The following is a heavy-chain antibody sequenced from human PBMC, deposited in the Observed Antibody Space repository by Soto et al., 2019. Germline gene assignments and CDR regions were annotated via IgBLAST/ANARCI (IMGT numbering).Heavy chain of an antibody. Sequence: QVQLVESGGGVVRPGTSLRLSCAATGFSFSAHGMHWVRQAPGKGLEWLAVINDGSEEGYADSVRGRFTISRDNARNILYLQIDNLRAADSALYYCGRDDLFVDNGLEHWGQGTRVTVSS. V-gene: IGHV3-33*01. J-gene: IGHJ4*02. CDR1: GFSFSAHG. D-gene: IGHD1-1*01. CDR2: INDGSEE. CDR3: GRDDLFVDNGLEH.